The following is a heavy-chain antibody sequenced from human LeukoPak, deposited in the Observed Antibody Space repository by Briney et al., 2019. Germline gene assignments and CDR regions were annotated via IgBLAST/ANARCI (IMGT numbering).Heavy chain of an antibody. Sequence: GGSLRLACAAYGSKFSSYWMSCVRQAPGKGLEWVANIRPDRDRHYMDSVKGRFTISRDNAKNSLSLQMNSLRAEDTAVYYCAREDGTFDYWGQGALVTVSS. V-gene: IGHV3-7*01. CDR2: IRPDRDR. J-gene: IGHJ4*02. CDR3: AREDGTFDY. D-gene: IGHD1-1*01. CDR1: GSKFSSYW.